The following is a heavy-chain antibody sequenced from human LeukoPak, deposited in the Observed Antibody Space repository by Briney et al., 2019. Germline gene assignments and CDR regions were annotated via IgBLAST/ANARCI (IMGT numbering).Heavy chain of an antibody. J-gene: IGHJ4*02. V-gene: IGHV3-30*02. CDR1: RFTFSSYG. CDR3: ARDFGLWFGEFFAGL. D-gene: IGHD3-10*01. CDR2: IRYDGSNK. Sequence: GGSLRLSCAASRFTFSSYGMHWVRQAPGKGLEWVAFIRYDGSNKYYADSVKGRFTISRDNSKNTLYLQMNSLRAEDTAVYYCARDFGLWFGEFFAGLWGQGTLVTVSS.